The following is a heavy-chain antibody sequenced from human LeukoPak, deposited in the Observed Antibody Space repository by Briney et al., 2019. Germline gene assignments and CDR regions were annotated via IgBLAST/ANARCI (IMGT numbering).Heavy chain of an antibody. CDR1: GGSISSYY. CDR3: ARAKLSNWFDP. CDR2: IYYSGST. Sequence: SDTLFLSCAAAGGSISSYYCSWIRQPPGKVLGWIGYIYYSGSTNYNPSLKSRVTISVDTSKNQFSLKLSSVTAADTAVYHCARAKLSNWFDPWGQGTLVSVSS. V-gene: IGHV4-59*01. J-gene: IGHJ5*02. D-gene: IGHD2/OR15-2a*01.